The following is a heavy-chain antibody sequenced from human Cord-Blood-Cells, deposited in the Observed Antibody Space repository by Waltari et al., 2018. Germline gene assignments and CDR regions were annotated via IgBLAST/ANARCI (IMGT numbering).Heavy chain of an antibody. Sequence: EVQLVESGGGLVQPGGSLRLPCAASGFTFSSYELNWVRQAPGKGLEWVSYISSSGSTIYYADSVKGRFTISRDNAKNSLYLQMNSLRAEDTAVYYCARDDPGRGFDYWGQGTLVTVSS. D-gene: IGHD3-10*01. J-gene: IGHJ4*02. V-gene: IGHV3-48*03. CDR3: ARDDPGRGFDY. CDR2: ISSSGSTI. CDR1: GFTFSSYE.